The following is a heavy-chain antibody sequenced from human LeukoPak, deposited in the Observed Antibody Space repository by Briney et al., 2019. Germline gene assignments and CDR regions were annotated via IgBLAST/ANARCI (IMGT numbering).Heavy chain of an antibody. J-gene: IGHJ4*02. Sequence: GGSLRLSCAASGFTFGTYSMNWVRQAPGKGLEWVSSISSSGSYIYYRDSVKGRFTISRDNAKNLLYLQMNSLRAEDTAVYYCATEIVAPTALDHWGQGTLVTVSS. CDR1: GFTFGTYS. CDR2: ISSSGSYI. CDR3: ATEIVAPTALDH. V-gene: IGHV3-21*01. D-gene: IGHD2-2*01.